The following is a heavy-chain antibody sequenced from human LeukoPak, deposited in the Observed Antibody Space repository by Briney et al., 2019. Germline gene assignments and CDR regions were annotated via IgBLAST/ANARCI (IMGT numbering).Heavy chain of an antibody. J-gene: IGHJ4*02. CDR2: ISDSGGRT. V-gene: IGHV3-23*01. CDR1: GITLSNYG. D-gene: IGHD1-14*01. CDR3: ARGGNLEN. Sequence: PGGSLRLSCAVSGITLSNYGMSWVRQAPGKGLEWVAGISDSGGRTSYADSVKGRFTISRDNTKNTLYLQLNSRRADDTAVYYCARGGNLENWGRGTLVNVSS.